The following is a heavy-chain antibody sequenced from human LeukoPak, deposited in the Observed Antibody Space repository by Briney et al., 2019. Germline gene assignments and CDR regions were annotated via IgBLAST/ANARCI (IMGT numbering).Heavy chain of an antibody. V-gene: IGHV1-8*01. CDR2: MNPNSGNT. D-gene: IGHD2-8*01. CDR1: GYTFTSYD. CDR3: ARGLKDCTNGVCYSYYHGMDV. Sequence: ASVKASSQASGYTFTSYDINRVRQATGQRLEWMGWMNPNSGNTGYAQKFQGGVTMTRNTSISTAYMELSSLRSADTGVYYCARGLKDCTNGVCYSYYHGMDVWGQGTTVTVSS. J-gene: IGHJ6*01.